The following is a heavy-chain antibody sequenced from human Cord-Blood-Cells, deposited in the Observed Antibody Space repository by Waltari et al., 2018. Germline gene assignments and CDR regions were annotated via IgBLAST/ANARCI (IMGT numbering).Heavy chain of an antibody. CDR3: ASSIAARRDMNI. CDR1: GFTFSSYE. Sequence: EVQLVESGGGLVQPGGSLRLSCAASGFTFSSYEMNWVRQAPGKGLEWVSYISSSGSTIYYADSGKDRFTISRDNAKNSLYLQMNSLRAEDTAVYYCASSIAARRDMNIWGQGTMVTVSS. CDR2: ISSSGSTI. J-gene: IGHJ3*02. D-gene: IGHD6-6*01. V-gene: IGHV3-48*03.